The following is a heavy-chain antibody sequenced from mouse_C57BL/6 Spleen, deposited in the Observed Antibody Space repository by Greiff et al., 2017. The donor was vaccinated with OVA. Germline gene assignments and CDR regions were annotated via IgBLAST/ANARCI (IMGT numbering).Heavy chain of an antibody. V-gene: IGHV5-17*01. CDR1: GFTFSDYG. D-gene: IGHD2-2*01. CDR2: ISSGSSTI. CDR3: ASRGVTKAMDY. Sequence: EVQGVESGGGLVKPGGSLKLSCAASGFTFSDYGMYWVRQAPEKGLEWVAYISSGSSTIYYADTVKGRFTISRDNAKNTLFLQMTSLRSEDTAMYYCASRGVTKAMDYWGQGTSVTVSS. J-gene: IGHJ4*01.